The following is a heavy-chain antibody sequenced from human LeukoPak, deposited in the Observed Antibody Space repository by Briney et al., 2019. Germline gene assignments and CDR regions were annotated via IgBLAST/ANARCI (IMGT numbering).Heavy chain of an antibody. CDR2: ISYDENNK. CDR1: GFRLRSYR. Sequence: GGPLRLSCAASGFRLRSYRMHWGPQAPRKGLGGVAVISYDENNKYYADSVKGRFTIPRDNSKNTLYLQMNSLSAEDTAVYYCAKRTAYYSGRFEYWGQGTLVTVSS. J-gene: IGHJ4*02. V-gene: IGHV3-30*18. CDR3: AKRTAYYSGRFEY. D-gene: IGHD3/OR15-3a*01.